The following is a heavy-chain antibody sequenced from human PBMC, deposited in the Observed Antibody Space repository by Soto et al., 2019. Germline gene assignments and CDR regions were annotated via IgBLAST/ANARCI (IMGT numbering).Heavy chain of an antibody. CDR3: VREDLLAVRSIDF. CDR2: ISSGSKTI. CDR1: GFTFSGYS. V-gene: IGHV3-48*02. J-gene: IGHJ4*02. Sequence: GGSLRLSCAASGFTFSGYSVNWVRQAPGKGLEWISYISSGSKTIYYADSVKGRFIISRDNAKNSQYLQMSSLRDEDTAVYYCVREDLLAVRSIDFWGQGTLVTVFS. D-gene: IGHD6-19*01.